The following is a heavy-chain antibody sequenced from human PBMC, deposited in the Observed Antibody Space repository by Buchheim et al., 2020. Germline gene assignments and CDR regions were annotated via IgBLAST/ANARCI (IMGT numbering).Heavy chain of an antibody. Sequence: QVQLVESGGGLVKPGGSLRLSCAASGFSLSDYYMNWIRQAPGKGLEWIARIGSRGGITHYADSVKGRLTISRDNAKNSLFLQMNSLRVEDTALYYCARDPGYHYYYGMDVWGQGTT. CDR3: ARDPGYHYYYGMDV. J-gene: IGHJ6*02. CDR2: IGSRGGIT. CDR1: GFSLSDYY. D-gene: IGHD1-1*01. V-gene: IGHV3-11*01.